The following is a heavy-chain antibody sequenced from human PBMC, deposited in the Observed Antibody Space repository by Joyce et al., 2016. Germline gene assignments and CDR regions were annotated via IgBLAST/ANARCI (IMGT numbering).Heavy chain of an antibody. J-gene: IGHJ5*02. CDR3: ARAAVAGIFDP. V-gene: IGHV1-69*02. CDR1: GGTFRSYT. CDR2: IIPSIDKA. Sequence: QVQLVQSGAEMKKPGSSVKVSCKASGGTFRSYTVSWVRQAPGQGLGWMGRIIPSIDKANYAQRYQGRVTITADKSTTTVYMDLSSLTSGDTAVYYCARAAVAGIFDPWGQGTLVTVSS. D-gene: IGHD6-19*01.